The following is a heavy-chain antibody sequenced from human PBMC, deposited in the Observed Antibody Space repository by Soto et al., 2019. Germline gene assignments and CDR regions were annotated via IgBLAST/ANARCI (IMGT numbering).Heavy chain of an antibody. J-gene: IGHJ6*03. CDR3: ARGTNLAFSAYYYYMDV. D-gene: IGHD7-27*01. V-gene: IGHV3-73*01. Sequence: HPGGSLRLSCAASGFTFSVSALHWVRHPSGRGLEWVGRIRSRGNNYATAYAASMDGRFTISRDDSKNQFSLKLSSVTAADTAVYYCARGTNLAFSAYYYYMDVWGKGTTVTVSS. CDR1: GFTFSVSA. CDR2: IRSRGNNYAT.